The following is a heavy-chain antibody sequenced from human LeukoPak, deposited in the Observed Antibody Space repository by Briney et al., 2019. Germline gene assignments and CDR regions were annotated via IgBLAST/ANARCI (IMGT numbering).Heavy chain of an antibody. CDR3: WRGNLWFEEGGYFDY. D-gene: IGHD3-10*01. CDR2: IYNSGST. J-gene: IGHJ4*02. V-gene: IGHV4-59*01. Sequence: SETLSLTCIVSGGSSSSYYWSWIRQPPGKGLEWIGYIYNSGSTNYNPALKSRVTTLVETSKHQSSLKRTPVTAAETAAFYCWRGNLWFEEGGYFDYWGQGTLVTVSS. CDR1: GGSSSSYY.